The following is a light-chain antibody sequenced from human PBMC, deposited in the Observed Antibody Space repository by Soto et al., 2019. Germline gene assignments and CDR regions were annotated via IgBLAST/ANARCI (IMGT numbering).Light chain of an antibody. V-gene: IGKV3-15*01. Sequence: IIMTQSPATLPVSPGQRVTLSCRASQSVGSNLAWYQQTPGQAPRLLIYGASTRATDVPARFSGSGSRTEFTLTISSLQSEDFAVYYCQKYDKWPWTFGQGTKVDIK. CDR2: GAS. J-gene: IGKJ1*01. CDR3: QKYDKWPWT. CDR1: QSVGSN.